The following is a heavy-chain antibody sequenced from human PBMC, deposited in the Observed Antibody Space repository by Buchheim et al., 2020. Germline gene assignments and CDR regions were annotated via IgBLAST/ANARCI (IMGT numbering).Heavy chain of an antibody. J-gene: IGHJ6*02. V-gene: IGHV4-39*02. D-gene: IGHD4-23*01. CDR3: AREYVLRYGGNSDSPLYDYGMDV. Sequence: QQQLHESGPGLVKPSETLSLTCTVSGGSISNSDSYYWGWIRQPPGKGLEWIGSIYYGGSSYYNPSLKSRVTISVDTSKNQFSLKLSSVTAADTAVYYCAREYVLRYGGNSDSPLYDYGMDVWGQGTT. CDR1: GGSISNSDSYY. CDR2: IYYGGSS.